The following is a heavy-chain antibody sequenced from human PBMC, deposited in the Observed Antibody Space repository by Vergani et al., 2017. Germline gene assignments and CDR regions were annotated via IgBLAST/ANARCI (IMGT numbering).Heavy chain of an antibody. V-gene: IGHV3-53*01. CDR3: ARERWGSGASDI. D-gene: IGHD7-27*01. Sequence: EVQLLESGGGLLQAAGSLRLSCAASGFTFSSYAMSWVRQAPGKGLEWVSVIYSGGSTYYADSVKGRFTISRDNSKNTLYLQMNSLRAEDTALYHCARERWGSGASDIWGQGTMVTVSS. J-gene: IGHJ3*02. CDR2: IYSGGST. CDR1: GFTFSSYA.